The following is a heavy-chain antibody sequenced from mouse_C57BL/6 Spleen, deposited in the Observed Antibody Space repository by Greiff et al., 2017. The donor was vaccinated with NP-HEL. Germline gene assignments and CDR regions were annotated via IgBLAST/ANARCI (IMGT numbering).Heavy chain of an antibody. V-gene: IGHV1-82*01. CDR1: GYAFSSSW. CDR2: IYPGDGDT. CDR3: ARSGLLYGSSPDY. J-gene: IGHJ2*01. Sequence: QVQLQQSGPELVKPGASVKISCKASGYAFSSSWMNWVKQRPGKGLEWIGRIYPGDGDTNYNGKFKGKATLTADKSSSTAYMQLSSLTSEDSAVYFCARSGLLYGSSPDYWGQGTTLTVSS. D-gene: IGHD1-1*01.